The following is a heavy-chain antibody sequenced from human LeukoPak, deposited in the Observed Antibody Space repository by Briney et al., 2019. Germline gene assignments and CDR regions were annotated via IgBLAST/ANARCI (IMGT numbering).Heavy chain of an antibody. CDR3: ARDQKYYYGSGSSEDY. J-gene: IGHJ4*02. V-gene: IGHV4-61*05. D-gene: IGHD3-10*01. Sequence: SETLSLTCTVSGGSISSSSYYWGWIRQPPGKGLEWIGYIYFSGNTNYNPSLKSRVTISVDTSKNQFSLKLSSVTAADTAVYYCARDQKYYYGSGSSEDYWGQGTLVTVSS. CDR2: IYFSGNT. CDR1: GGSISSSSYY.